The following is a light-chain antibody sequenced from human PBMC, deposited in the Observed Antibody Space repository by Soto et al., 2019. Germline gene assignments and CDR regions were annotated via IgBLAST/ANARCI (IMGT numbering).Light chain of an antibody. CDR2: DVS. V-gene: IGLV2-14*03. Sequence: QSVLTQPASVSGSPGQSITFSFTGTSSDVGSYNYVSWYQQHPGKAPKLMIYDVSNRPSGVSNRFSGSKSGNTASLTISGLQAEDEADYYCSSYTSSSTLVFGGGTKLTVL. CDR3: SSYTSSSTLV. CDR1: SSDVGSYNY. J-gene: IGLJ2*01.